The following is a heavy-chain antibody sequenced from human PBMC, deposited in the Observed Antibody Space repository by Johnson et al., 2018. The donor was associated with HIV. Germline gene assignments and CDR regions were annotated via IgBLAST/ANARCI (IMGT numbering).Heavy chain of an antibody. CDR3: AKGVVPAAADAFDI. V-gene: IGHV3-30*02. CDR2: IRYDGSNK. D-gene: IGHD2-2*01. Sequence: QVQLVESGGGVVQPGGSLRLSCAASGFTFSSYGMHWVRQAPGKGLEWVAFIRYDGSNKYYADSVKGRFTISRDNSKNTLYLQMNSLRPEDTAVYYCAKGVVPAAADAFDIWGQGTKVTVSS. J-gene: IGHJ3*02. CDR1: GFTFSSYG.